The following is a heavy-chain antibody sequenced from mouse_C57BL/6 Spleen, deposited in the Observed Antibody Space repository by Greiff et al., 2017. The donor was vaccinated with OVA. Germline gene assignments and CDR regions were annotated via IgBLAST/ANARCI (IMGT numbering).Heavy chain of an antibody. V-gene: IGHV1-26*01. D-gene: IGHD2-3*01. CDR1: GYTFTDYY. CDR3: ARRGDDGYPYWYFDV. J-gene: IGHJ1*03. CDR2: INPNNGGT. Sequence: VQLQQSGPELVKPGASVKISCKASGYTFTDYYMNWVKQSHGKSLEWIGDINPNNGGTSYNQKFKGKATLTVDKSSSTAYMELRSLTSEDSAVYYCARRGDDGYPYWYFDVWGTGTTVTVSS.